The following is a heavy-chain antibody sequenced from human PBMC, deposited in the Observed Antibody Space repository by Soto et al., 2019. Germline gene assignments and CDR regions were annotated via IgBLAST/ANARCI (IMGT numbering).Heavy chain of an antibody. CDR1: GYTFTSYD. Sequence: QVQLVQSGAEVKKPGASVKVSCKASGYTFTSYDINWVRQATGQGLEWMGWMHPNSGNTGYAQKFQGRVTMTRNTSISTAYMELSSLRSEDTAVYYCARRGLRFLEWSYYYYGMDVWGQGTTVTVSS. J-gene: IGHJ6*02. CDR2: MHPNSGNT. D-gene: IGHD3-3*01. V-gene: IGHV1-8*01. CDR3: ARRGLRFLEWSYYYYGMDV.